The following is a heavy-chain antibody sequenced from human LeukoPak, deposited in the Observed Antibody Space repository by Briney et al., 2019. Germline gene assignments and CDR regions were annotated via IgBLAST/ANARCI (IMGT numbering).Heavy chain of an antibody. V-gene: IGHV4-59*08. D-gene: IGHD3-3*01. CDR3: ARHADSGSGYYDY. J-gene: IGHJ4*02. CDR2: TYYSGST. Sequence: ASETLSLTRTVSGGSMSSYWWSWIRQPPGKGLEWIGYTYYSGSTNYNPSLKSRVTISVYTSKNHFSLRLSSVTAADTAVYYCARHADSGSGYYDYWGQGVLVTVSS. CDR1: GGSMSSYW.